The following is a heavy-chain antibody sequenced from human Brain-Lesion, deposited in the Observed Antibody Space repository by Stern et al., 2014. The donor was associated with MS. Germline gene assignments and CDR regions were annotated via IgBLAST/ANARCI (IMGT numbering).Heavy chain of an antibody. CDR1: GYPLTSNS. V-gene: IGHV5-51*01. Sequence: EVQLVQSGAAVKKPGEPLKICCKGSGYPLTSNSTAWVREMPGKGLELMWIIWPGDSETRYRPSFQGQVTISADKSISTAYLQWSSLQASDTAMYYCARRGDSSSSGFDYWGQGTLVIVSS. CDR2: IWPGDSET. J-gene: IGHJ4*02. D-gene: IGHD6-6*01. CDR3: ARRGDSSSSGFDY.